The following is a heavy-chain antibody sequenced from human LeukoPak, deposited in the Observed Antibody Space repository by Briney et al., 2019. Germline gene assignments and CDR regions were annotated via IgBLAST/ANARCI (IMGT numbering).Heavy chain of an antibody. Sequence: GGSLRLSCAASGFTFSTYLMSWVRQAPGKGLEWVANLKQDGSEKYYVDSVKGRFTISRDNAKNSLYLQMNSLRAEDTAVYYCAREGYDFWSGYSFYFDYWGQGTLVTVSS. J-gene: IGHJ4*02. CDR3: AREGYDFWSGYSFYFDY. D-gene: IGHD3-3*01. CDR1: GFTFSTYL. V-gene: IGHV3-7*01. CDR2: LKQDGSEK.